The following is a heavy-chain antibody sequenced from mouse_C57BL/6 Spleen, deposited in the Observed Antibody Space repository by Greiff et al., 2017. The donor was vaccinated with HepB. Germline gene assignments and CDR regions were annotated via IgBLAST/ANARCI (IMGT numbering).Heavy chain of an antibody. CDR1: GFTFSSYA. Sequence: EVQLQESGGGLVKPGGSLKLSCAASGFTFSSYAMSWVRQTPEKRLEWVATISDGGSYTYYPDNVKGRFTISRDNAKNNLYLQMSHLKSEDTAMYYCARDGYDYDGTYAMDYWGQGTSVTVSS. J-gene: IGHJ4*01. V-gene: IGHV5-4*01. D-gene: IGHD2-4*01. CDR3: ARDGYDYDGTYAMDY. CDR2: ISDGGSYT.